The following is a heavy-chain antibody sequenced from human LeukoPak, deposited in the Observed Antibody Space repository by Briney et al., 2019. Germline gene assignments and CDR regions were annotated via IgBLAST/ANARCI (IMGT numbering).Heavy chain of an antibody. CDR2: ISSSGSTI. D-gene: IGHD3-10*01. CDR1: GFTFSDYY. V-gene: IGHV3-11*01. J-gene: IGHJ5*02. CDR3: ARDPMVRGVITNWFDP. Sequence: GGSLRLSCAASGFTFSDYYMSWIRQAPGKGLEWVSYISSSGSTIYYADSVKGRFTISRDNAKNSLYLQMNSLRAEDTAVYYCARDPMVRGVITNWFDPGAREPWSPSPQ.